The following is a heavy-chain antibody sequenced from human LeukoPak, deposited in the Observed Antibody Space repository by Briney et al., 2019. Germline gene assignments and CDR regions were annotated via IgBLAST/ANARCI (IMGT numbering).Heavy chain of an antibody. CDR1: GFTFSSYA. CDR3: AKDRWELPLVPLVWDY. CDR2: VSGSGGST. Sequence: GRSLRLSCAASGFTFSSYAMSWVRQAPGKGLEGVSAVSGSGGSTYYADSVKGRFTISRDNSKNTLYLQMNSLRAEDTAVYYCAKDRWELPLVPLVWDYWGQGTLVTVSS. J-gene: IGHJ4*02. D-gene: IGHD1-26*01. V-gene: IGHV3-23*01.